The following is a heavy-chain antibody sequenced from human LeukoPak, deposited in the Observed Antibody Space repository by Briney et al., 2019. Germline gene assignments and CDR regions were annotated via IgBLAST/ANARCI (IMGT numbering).Heavy chain of an antibody. D-gene: IGHD6-19*01. CDR1: GFRFSSYA. V-gene: IGHV3-23*01. J-gene: IGHJ6*02. CDR2: ISGSGGST. Sequence: GGSLRLSCAASGFRFSSYAMSWVRQAPGKGLEWVSAISGSGGSTYYADSVKGRFTISRDNSKNTLYLQMNSLRAEDTAVYYCAQGARSGPYDYYAMDVWGQGTTVTVSS. CDR3: AQGARSGPYDYYAMDV.